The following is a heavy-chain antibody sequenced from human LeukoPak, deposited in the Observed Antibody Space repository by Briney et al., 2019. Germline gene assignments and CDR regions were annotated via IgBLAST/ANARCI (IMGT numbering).Heavy chain of an antibody. CDR2: MNPNSGNT. CDR3: ARPNYYDSRGYFSGFDF. J-gene: IGHJ4*02. Sequence: GASVKVSCKASGYTFTSYDINWVRQATGQGLEWMGWMNPNSGNTGYAQKFQGRVTMTRNTSISTAYMELSSLTSEDTAVYYCARPNYYDSRGYFSGFDFWGQGTLVTVSS. CDR1: GYTFTSYD. V-gene: IGHV1-8*01. D-gene: IGHD3-22*01.